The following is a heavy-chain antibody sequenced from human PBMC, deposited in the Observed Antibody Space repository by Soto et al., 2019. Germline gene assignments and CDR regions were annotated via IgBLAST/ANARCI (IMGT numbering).Heavy chain of an antibody. CDR1: GYTFTSYG. CDR3: ARDFGYFHWPNCFDY. J-gene: IGHJ4*02. CDR2: ISAYNGNT. V-gene: IGHV1-18*04. D-gene: IGHD3-9*01. Sequence: QVQLVQSGAEVKKPGASVKVSCKASGYTFTSYGISWVRQAPGQELEWMGWISAYNGNTYCAQKLQGTVTMTTDSSTSTGYMEVRSLRSDDTALYYCARDFGYFHWPNCFDYWGQGTLVTVSS.